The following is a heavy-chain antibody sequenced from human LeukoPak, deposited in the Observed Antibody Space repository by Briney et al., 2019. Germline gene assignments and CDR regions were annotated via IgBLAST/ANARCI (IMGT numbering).Heavy chain of an antibody. J-gene: IGHJ4*02. CDR1: GYTFTGYY. D-gene: IGHD3-16*02. Sequence: ASVKVSCKASGYTFTGYYMHWVRQAPGQGLEWMGWINPNSGGTNYAQKFQGRVTMTRDTSISTAYMELSRLRSDDTAVYYCARDGYYDYVWGSYPLLGYFDYWGQGTLVTVSS. CDR2: INPNSGGT. V-gene: IGHV1-2*02. CDR3: ARDGYYDYVWGSYPLLGYFDY.